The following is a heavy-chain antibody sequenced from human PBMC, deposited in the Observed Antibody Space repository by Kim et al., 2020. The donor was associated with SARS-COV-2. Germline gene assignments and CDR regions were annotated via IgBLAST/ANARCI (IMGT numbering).Heavy chain of an antibody. D-gene: IGHD3-3*01. CDR3: ARVGPSPDYDFWSGQILHGDYYYYGMDV. CDR2: ISAYNGNT. Sequence: ASVKVSCKASGYTFTSYGISWVRQAPGQGLEWMGWISAYNGNTNYAQKLQGRVTMTTDTSTSTAYMELRSLRSDDTAVYYCARVGPSPDYDFWSGQILHGDYYYYGMDVWGQGTTVTVSS. V-gene: IGHV1-18*01. J-gene: IGHJ6*02. CDR1: GYTFTSYG.